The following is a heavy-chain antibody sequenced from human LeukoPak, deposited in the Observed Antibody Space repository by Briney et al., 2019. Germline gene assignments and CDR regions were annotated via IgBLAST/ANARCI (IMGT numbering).Heavy chain of an antibody. CDR3: AKNLEATIRLSGDFDY. D-gene: IGHD5-24*01. V-gene: IGHV3-33*06. CDR2: IWYDGSNK. J-gene: IGHJ4*02. CDR1: GFTFSSYG. Sequence: GGSLRLSCAASGFTFSSYGMHWVRQAPGKGLEWVAVIWYDGSNKYYADSVKGRFTISRDNSKNTLYLQMNSLRAEDTAVYYCAKNLEATIRLSGDFDYWGQGTWSPSPQ.